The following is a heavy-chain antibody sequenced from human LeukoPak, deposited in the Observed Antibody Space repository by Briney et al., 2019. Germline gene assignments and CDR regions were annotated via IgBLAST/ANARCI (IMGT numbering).Heavy chain of an antibody. V-gene: IGHV3-66*01. CDR3: AKVYFANSGPSFFDY. CDR2: ISSGGST. D-gene: IGHD5-12*01. Sequence: GGSLRLSCAASGFTVSSDYMGWVRQAPEKGLEWVSLISSGGSTYYADSLKGRFTISRDNSKNTLSLQMNSLRAEDTALYYCAKVYFANSGPSFFDYWGQGTLVAVSS. CDR1: GFTVSSDY. J-gene: IGHJ4*02.